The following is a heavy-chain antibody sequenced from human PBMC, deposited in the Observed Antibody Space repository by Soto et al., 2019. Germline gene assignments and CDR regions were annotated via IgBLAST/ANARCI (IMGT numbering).Heavy chain of an antibody. CDR1: GYTFSTYG. Sequence: QVQLVQSGAEVKEPGASVKVSCKASGYTFSTYGISWVRQAPGQGLEWIGWISPYNGDTYHAQNLQGRVTMTTDTSTSTAYMELRSLRSDDTTLYYCAREYCTSSNCYLPDYWGQGTLLTVSS. D-gene: IGHD2-2*01. CDR3: AREYCTSSNCYLPDY. J-gene: IGHJ4*02. V-gene: IGHV1-18*01. CDR2: ISPYNGDT.